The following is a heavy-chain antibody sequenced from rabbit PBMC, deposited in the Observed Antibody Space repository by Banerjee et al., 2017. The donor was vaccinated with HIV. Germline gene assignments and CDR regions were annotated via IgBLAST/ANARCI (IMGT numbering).Heavy chain of an antibody. D-gene: IGHD4-2*01. CDR1: GFDFSSYG. CDR3: ARSSGDGSRYAFNL. CDR2: IYTGSSGST. Sequence: QEQLVESGGGLVQPGGSLKLSCKASGFDFSSYGVSWVRQAPGKGLEWIAYIYTGSSGSTWYASWAKGRFTISKTSSTTVTLQMTSLTAADTATYFCARSSGDGSRYAFNLWGQGTLVTVS. J-gene: IGHJ4*01. V-gene: IGHV1S45*01.